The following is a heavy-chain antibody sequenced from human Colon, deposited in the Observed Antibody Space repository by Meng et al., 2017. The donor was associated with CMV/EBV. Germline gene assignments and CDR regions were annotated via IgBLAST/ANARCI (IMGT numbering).Heavy chain of an antibody. J-gene: IGHJ4*02. CDR2: ISWDSVTT. D-gene: IGHD6-19*01. V-gene: IGHV3-43D*03. CDR3: SKDRTKYASGWLDF. Sequence: GESLKISCAASGFTFDDYAMHWVRQAPGKGLEWVSLISWDSVTTFYGDSVSGRFTISRDNSKNALYLQMDFLGPEDTAIYYCSKDRTKYASGWLDFWGQGTLVTVSS. CDR1: GFTFDDYA.